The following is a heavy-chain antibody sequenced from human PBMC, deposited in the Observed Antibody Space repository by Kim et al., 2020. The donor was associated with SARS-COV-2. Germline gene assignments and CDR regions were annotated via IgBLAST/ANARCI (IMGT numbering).Heavy chain of an antibody. CDR2: INPNSGGT. Sequence: ASVKVSCKASGYTFTGYYMHWVRQAPGQGLEWMGRINPNSGGTNYAQKFQGRVTMTRDTSISTAYMELSRLRSDDTAVYYCARDKAAVAGKVYYGMDVWGQGTTVTVSS. D-gene: IGHD6-19*01. CDR3: ARDKAAVAGKVYYGMDV. J-gene: IGHJ6*02. CDR1: GYTFTGYY. V-gene: IGHV1-2*06.